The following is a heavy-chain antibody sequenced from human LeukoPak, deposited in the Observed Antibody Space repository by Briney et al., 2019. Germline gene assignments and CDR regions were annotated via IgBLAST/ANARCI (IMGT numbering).Heavy chain of an antibody. D-gene: IGHD3-3*01. Sequence: PSETLSLTCTVSGGSISSYYWSWIRQPAGRGLEWIGRIYTSGSTNYNPSLKSRVTMSVDTSKNQFSLKLSSVTAADTAVNYCARGEDDFWSGTFDYWGQGTLVTVSS. CDR3: ARGEDDFWSGTFDY. CDR1: GGSISSYY. CDR2: IYTSGST. J-gene: IGHJ4*02. V-gene: IGHV4-4*07.